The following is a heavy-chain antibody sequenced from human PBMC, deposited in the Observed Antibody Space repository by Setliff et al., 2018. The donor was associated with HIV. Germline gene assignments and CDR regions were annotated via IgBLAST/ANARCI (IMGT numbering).Heavy chain of an antibody. CDR2: IKQDGSEK. CDR1: GFTFSNYW. D-gene: IGHD6-19*01. Sequence: RLSCAASGFTFSNYWMSWVRQAPGKGLEWVANIKQDGSEKYYVDSVKGRFTISRDNAKNSLYLQMNSLRAEDTAVYYCARRLSSGSCFGYWGQGTLVTVSS. J-gene: IGHJ4*02. V-gene: IGHV3-7*03. CDR3: ARRLSSGSCFGY.